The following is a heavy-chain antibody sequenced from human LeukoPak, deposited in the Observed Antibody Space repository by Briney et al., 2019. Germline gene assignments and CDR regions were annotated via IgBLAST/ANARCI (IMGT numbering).Heavy chain of an antibody. CDR3: ARDLMIRGQTGY. Sequence: GGSLRLSCAASGFTFSSYWMHWVSHAPGKGLVWVSRINTDGSSTTYADSVKGRFTISRDNAKNTLYLQMNSLRAEDTAVYYCARDLMIRGQTGYWGQGTLVTVSS. D-gene: IGHD3-10*01. J-gene: IGHJ4*02. V-gene: IGHV3-74*01. CDR2: INTDGSST. CDR1: GFTFSSYW.